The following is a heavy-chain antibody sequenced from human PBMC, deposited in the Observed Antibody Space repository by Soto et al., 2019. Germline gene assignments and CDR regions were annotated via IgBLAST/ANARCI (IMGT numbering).Heavy chain of an antibody. CDR3: ARDHDSSGYYYNWFDP. Sequence: ASVKVSCKASGYTFTSYGISWVRQAPGQGLEWMGWISAYNGNTNYAQKLQGRVTMTTDTSTSTAYMELRRLRSDDTAVYYCARDHDSSGYYYNWFDPWGQGTLVTVSS. D-gene: IGHD3-22*01. V-gene: IGHV1-18*01. CDR2: ISAYNGNT. J-gene: IGHJ5*02. CDR1: GYTFTSYG.